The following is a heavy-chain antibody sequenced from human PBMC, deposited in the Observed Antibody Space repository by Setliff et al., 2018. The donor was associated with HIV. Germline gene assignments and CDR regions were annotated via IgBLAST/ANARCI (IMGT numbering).Heavy chain of an antibody. CDR2: INPSGGKT. V-gene: IGHV1-46*01. J-gene: IGHJ3*02. CDR3: ARCYYDSSGPTDAFDI. D-gene: IGHD3-22*01. CDR1: GYTFTNYY. Sequence: ASVKVSCKASGYTFTNYYIHWVRQAPGQGLEWMGLINPSGGKTSYAKKFQGRLTMTRDTSRSTVYMELSSLGSEDTAMYYCARCYYDSSGPTDAFDIWGQGTVVTVSS.